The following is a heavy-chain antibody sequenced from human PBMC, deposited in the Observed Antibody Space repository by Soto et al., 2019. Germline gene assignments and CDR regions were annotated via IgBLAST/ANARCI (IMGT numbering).Heavy chain of an antibody. V-gene: IGHV1-69*13. D-gene: IGHD4-17*01. CDR2: IIPILGTA. Sequence: GASVKVSCKASGGTFSSYAISWVRQAPGQGLEWMGGIIPILGTANYAQKFQGRVTITAGESTSTAYMELSSLRSEDTAVYYCARVDYGDYPEYYGMDVWGQGTTVTVSS. CDR3: ARVDYGDYPEYYGMDV. CDR1: GGTFSSYA. J-gene: IGHJ6*02.